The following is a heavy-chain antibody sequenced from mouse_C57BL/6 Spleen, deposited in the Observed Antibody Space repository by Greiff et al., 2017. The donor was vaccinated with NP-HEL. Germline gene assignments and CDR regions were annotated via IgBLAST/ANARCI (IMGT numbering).Heavy chain of an antibody. CDR3: TTECSSGYLFAH. CDR2: IDPENGDT. J-gene: IGHJ3*01. CDR1: GFNIKDDY. V-gene: IGHV14-4*01. D-gene: IGHD3-2*02. Sequence: EVQLQQSGAELVRPGASVKLSCTASGFNIKDDYMHWVKQRPEQGLEWIGWIDPENGDTEYASKFQGKATITADTSSNTAYLQLSSLTSEDPAVYYCTTECSSGYLFAHWGQGTLVTVSA.